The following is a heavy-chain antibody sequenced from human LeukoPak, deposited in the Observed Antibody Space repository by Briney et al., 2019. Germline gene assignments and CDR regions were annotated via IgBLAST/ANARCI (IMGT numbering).Heavy chain of an antibody. CDR2: ISAYNGNT. D-gene: IGHD3-10*01. CDR1: GHTFTSYG. Sequence: ASVKVSCKASGHTFTSYGISWVRQAPGQGLEWMGWISAYNGNTNYAQKLQGRVTMTTDTSTSTAYMELRSLRSDDTAVYYCARDTGWFGELPFDYWGQGTLVTVSS. J-gene: IGHJ4*02. V-gene: IGHV1-18*01. CDR3: ARDTGWFGELPFDY.